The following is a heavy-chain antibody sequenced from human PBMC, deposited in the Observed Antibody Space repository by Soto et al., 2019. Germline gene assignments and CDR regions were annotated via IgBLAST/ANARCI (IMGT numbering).Heavy chain of an antibody. Sequence: ASVKVSCKASGYTFTSYGISWVRQAPGQGLEWMGWISAYTGNTNYAQKFQGRVTMATDTSTSTAYMELRGLRSDDTVVYYCARDRGYCTTTSCYFDYWGQGTLVTVSS. J-gene: IGHJ4*02. CDR3: ARDRGYCTTTSCYFDY. V-gene: IGHV1-18*01. CDR1: GYTFTSYG. D-gene: IGHD2-2*01. CDR2: ISAYTGNT.